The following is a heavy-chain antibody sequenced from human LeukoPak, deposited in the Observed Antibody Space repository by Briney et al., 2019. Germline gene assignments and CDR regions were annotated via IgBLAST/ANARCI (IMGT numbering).Heavy chain of an antibody. Sequence: SETLSLTCTVSGGSISSYYRSWIRRPPGKGLEWIGYIYYSGSTNYHPSLKSRVTISVDTSKNQFSLKLSSVTAADTAVYYCARDAVAAAGTNYYYYYGMDVWGQGTTVTVSS. V-gene: IGHV4-59*12. D-gene: IGHD6-13*01. CDR1: GGSISSYY. CDR2: IYYSGST. J-gene: IGHJ6*02. CDR3: ARDAVAAAGTNYYYYYGMDV.